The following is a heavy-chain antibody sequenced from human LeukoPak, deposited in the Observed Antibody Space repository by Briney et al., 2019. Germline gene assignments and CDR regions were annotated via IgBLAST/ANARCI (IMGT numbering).Heavy chain of an antibody. D-gene: IGHD5/OR15-5a*01. CDR2: IYHTGRT. CDR3: ATRYSVWPK. V-gene: IGHV4-4*02. Sequence: SGTLSLTCAVSGGSISGSGWCWWGWVRQPPGKGLEWIGEIYHTGRTNYNSSLKSRVTISLDKSKNQFSLTLTSVTAADTAMYYCATRYSVWPKWGPGTLVTVSS. J-gene: IGHJ4*02. CDR1: GGSISGSGW.